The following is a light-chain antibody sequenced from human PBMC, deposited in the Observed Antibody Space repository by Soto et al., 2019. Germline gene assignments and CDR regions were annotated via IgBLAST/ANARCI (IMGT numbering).Light chain of an antibody. CDR2: GAS. CDR1: QGVTGNS. Sequence: IVLTQFPGTLSLSPGERATLSCRASQGVTGNSLAWYQQKLGRAPRVLIYGASNRATGIPDRFSGSGSGTDFTLTISSLQPDDFATYYCQQYDSFSSTFGQGTRLEIK. J-gene: IGKJ5*01. CDR3: QQYDSFSST. V-gene: IGKV3-20*01.